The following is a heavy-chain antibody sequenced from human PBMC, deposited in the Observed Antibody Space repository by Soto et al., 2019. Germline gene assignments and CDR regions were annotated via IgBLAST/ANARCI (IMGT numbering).Heavy chain of an antibody. CDR3: ARLAPGGSGGRGDY. J-gene: IGHJ4*02. D-gene: IGHD6-19*01. CDR2: TYYRSKWYN. V-gene: IGHV6-1*01. CDR1: GDSVSSNSAA. Sequence: PSQTLSLTCAISGDSVSSNSAAWNWIRQSPSRGLEWLGRTYYRSKWYNDYAVSVKSRITINPDTSKNHFSLQLKSVTPEDTALYYWARLAPGGSGGRGDYWGQGTLVTVSS.